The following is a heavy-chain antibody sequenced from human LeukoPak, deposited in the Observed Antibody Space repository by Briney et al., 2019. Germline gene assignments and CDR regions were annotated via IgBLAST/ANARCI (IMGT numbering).Heavy chain of an antibody. V-gene: IGHV4-38-2*02. J-gene: IGHJ6*03. CDR3: AREIKQQLVLWGNYYYYYYMDV. D-gene: IGHD6-13*01. Sequence: SETLSLTCTVSGYSISSAYYWSWIRQPPGKGLEWIGEINHSGSTNYNPSLKSRVTISVDTSKNQFSLKLSSVTAADTAVYYCAREIKQQLVLWGNYYYYYYMDVWGKGTTVTVSS. CDR2: INHSGST. CDR1: GYSISSAYY.